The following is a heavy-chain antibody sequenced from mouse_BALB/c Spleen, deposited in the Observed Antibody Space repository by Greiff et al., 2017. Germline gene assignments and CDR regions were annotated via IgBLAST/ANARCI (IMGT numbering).Heavy chain of an antibody. V-gene: IGHV1-9*01. CDR3: ARGNYVNYYAMDY. J-gene: IGHJ4*01. CDR1: GYTFSSYW. D-gene: IGHD2-1*01. CDR2: ILPGSGST. Sequence: VKLVESGAELMKPGASVKISCKATGYTFSSYWIEWVKQRPGHGLEWIGEILPGSGSTNYNEKFKGKATFTADTSSNTAYMQLSSLTSEDSAVYYCARGNYVNYYAMDYWGQGTSVTVSS.